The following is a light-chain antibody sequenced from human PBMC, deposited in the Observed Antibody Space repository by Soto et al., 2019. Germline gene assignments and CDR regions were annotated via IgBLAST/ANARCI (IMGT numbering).Light chain of an antibody. CDR1: QSVSSD. CDR2: DAS. Sequence: EIVMTQSPATLSVSPGERATLSCRASQSVSSDLAWYQQKPGQAPRLLIYDASTRATGIPVRFSGSGSGTEFTLTVSSLQSEDFALYYCQQYNKWPPLTFGGGTKVEI. J-gene: IGKJ4*01. V-gene: IGKV3-15*01. CDR3: QQYNKWPPLT.